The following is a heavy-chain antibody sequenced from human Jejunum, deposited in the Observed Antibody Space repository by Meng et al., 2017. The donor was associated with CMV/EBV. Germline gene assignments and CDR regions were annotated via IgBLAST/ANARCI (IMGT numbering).Heavy chain of an antibody. CDR3: ARGYSSDWYDY. CDR2: IYTSGST. V-gene: IGHV4-4*07. D-gene: IGHD6-19*01. J-gene: IGHJ4*02. Sequence: QRQLQESGPGMVKPSETLSLICPVAGGSINNYYWNWIRQSAGKGLEWIGRIYTSGSTNYNPSLQSRVTMSVDTSKNQFSLKLTSVTAADTAVYYCARGYSSDWYDYWGQGALVTVSS. CDR1: GGSINNYY.